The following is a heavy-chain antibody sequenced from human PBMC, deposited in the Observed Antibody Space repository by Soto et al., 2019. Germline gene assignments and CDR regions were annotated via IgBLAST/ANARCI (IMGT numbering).Heavy chain of an antibody. Sequence: SETLSLTCTVSGGSISSGGYYWSWIRQHPGKGLEWIGYIYYSGSTYYNPSLKSRVTISVDTSKNQFSLKLSSVTAADTAVYYCAQVAAHPYYYYYGMDVWGQGTTVTVSS. CDR2: IYYSGST. J-gene: IGHJ6*02. CDR1: GGSISSGGYY. D-gene: IGHD2-15*01. V-gene: IGHV4-31*03. CDR3: AQVAAHPYYYYYGMDV.